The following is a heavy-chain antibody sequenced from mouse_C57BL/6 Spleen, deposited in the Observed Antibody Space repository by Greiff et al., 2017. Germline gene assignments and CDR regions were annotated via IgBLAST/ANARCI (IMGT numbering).Heavy chain of an antibody. Sequence: QVQLKQPGAELVKPGASVKLSCKASGYTFTSYWMHWVKQRPGQGLEWIGMIHPNSGSTNYNEKFKSKATLTVDKSSSTAYMQLSSLTSEDSAVYYCARSITTVVATDWYFDVWGTGTTVTVSS. D-gene: IGHD1-1*01. V-gene: IGHV1-64*01. CDR2: IHPNSGST. CDR1: GYTFTSYW. J-gene: IGHJ1*03. CDR3: ARSITTVVATDWYFDV.